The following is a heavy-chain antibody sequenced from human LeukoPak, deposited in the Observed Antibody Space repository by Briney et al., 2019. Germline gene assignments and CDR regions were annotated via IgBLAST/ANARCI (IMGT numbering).Heavy chain of an antibody. CDR3: ARYGSGSTWFDP. D-gene: IGHD3-10*01. CDR1: GGSISSDNYQ. Sequence: SQTLSLTCTVSGGSISSDNYQWSWIRQPPGKGLEWTGYINYSGSTYYNPSLKSRVTISVDTSKNHFSLRLSSVTAADTAVYYCARYGSGSTWFDPWGQGTLVTVSS. CDR2: INYSGST. J-gene: IGHJ5*02. V-gene: IGHV4-30-4*01.